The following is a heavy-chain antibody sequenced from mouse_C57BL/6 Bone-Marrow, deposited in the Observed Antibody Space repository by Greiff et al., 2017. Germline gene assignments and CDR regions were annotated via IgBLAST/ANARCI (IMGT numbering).Heavy chain of an antibody. CDR3: AREDHGGYFDV. Sequence: QVQLQQSGAELVRPGASVKLSCKASGYTFTDYYINWVKQRPGQGLEWIARIYPGSGNTYYNEKFKGKATLTAEKSSSTAYMQLSSLTAEDSAVYFGAREDHGGYFDVWGTGTTVTVSS. V-gene: IGHV1-76*01. J-gene: IGHJ1*03. CDR2: IYPGSGNT. CDR1: GYTFTDYY.